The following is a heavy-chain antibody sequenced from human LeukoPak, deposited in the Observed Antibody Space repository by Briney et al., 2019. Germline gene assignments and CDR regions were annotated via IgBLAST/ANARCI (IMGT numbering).Heavy chain of an antibody. Sequence: GGSLRLSCATSGFSFSSYAMSWGRQAPGKGLGWVSAMSSSDDGRYYADSVKGRFTISRDNSKNTLHLQMNSLRAEDAAVYYCANGGIAVAGTSYYYSMDVWGKGTTVTISS. CDR2: MSSSDDGR. CDR3: ANGGIAVAGTSYYYSMDV. V-gene: IGHV3-23*01. J-gene: IGHJ6*03. CDR1: GFSFSSYA. D-gene: IGHD6-19*01.